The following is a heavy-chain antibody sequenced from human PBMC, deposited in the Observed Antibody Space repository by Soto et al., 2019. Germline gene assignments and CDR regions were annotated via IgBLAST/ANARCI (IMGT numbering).Heavy chain of an antibody. J-gene: IGHJ6*02. CDR3: ARIPSRHFYYYDGMDV. Sequence: SETLSLTCAVYGGSFSCFYWIWVRQPPGKGLEWIGEINHSGSINQNVSLKSRVTISVDTSRNQFSLKLTSVTAADTAVYYCARIPSRHFYYYDGMDVWGQGTTVTVSS. CDR2: INHSGSI. V-gene: IGHV4-34*01. D-gene: IGHD2-21*01. CDR1: GGSFSCFY.